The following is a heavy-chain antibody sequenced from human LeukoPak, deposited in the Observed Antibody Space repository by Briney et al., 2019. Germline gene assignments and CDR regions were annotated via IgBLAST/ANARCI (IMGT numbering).Heavy chain of an antibody. V-gene: IGHV4-34*01. CDR1: GESFSGYY. CDR2: INHSGTA. D-gene: IGHD7-27*01. Sequence: SETLSLTCAVYGESFSGYYWSWIRQSPGKGLEWIGEINHSGTASYNPSLKSRVIMSADTSKNQFSLRLRSVTAADTAVYYCAGQGNRHWGFLDKWGQGILVTVSS. J-gene: IGHJ4*02. CDR3: AGQGNRHWGFLDK.